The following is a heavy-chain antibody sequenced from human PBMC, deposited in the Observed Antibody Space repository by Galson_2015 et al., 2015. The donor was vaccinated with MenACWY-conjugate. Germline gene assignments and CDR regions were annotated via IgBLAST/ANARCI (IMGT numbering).Heavy chain of an antibody. CDR3: NTDQISRDAYVHKCY. CDR1: GITFKNAW. CDR2: IKSMLLGGAT. Sequence: SLRLSCAVSGITFKNAWMNWVRQTPGKGLEWVGRIKSMLLGGATDYAAPVKGRFTISRDDSKNTLYLQMNSLKTEDTAVYFCNTDQISRDAYVHKCYWGQGTLVTVSS. V-gene: IGHV3-15*07. D-gene: IGHD2-2*01. J-gene: IGHJ4*02.